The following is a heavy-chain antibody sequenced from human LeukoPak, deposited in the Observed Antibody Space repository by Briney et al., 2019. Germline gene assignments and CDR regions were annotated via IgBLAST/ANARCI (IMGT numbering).Heavy chain of an antibody. J-gene: IGHJ4*02. CDR3: AREGAVNDYGEYRPFDY. CDR1: GFTFTTYS. D-gene: IGHD4-17*01. V-gene: IGHV3-64*01. CDR2: ISSNGGST. Sequence: QPGGSLRLSCAASGFTFTTYSMVWVRQAPGKGLEYVSAISSNGGSTRYATPVKGRFTISRDNSKNTLYLQMGSLRAEDMAVYYCAREGAVNDYGEYRPFDYWGQGTLVTVPS.